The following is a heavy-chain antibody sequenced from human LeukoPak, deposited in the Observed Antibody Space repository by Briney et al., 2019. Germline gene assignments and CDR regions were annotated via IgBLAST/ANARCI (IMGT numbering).Heavy chain of an antibody. CDR2: ISSSGSTI. J-gene: IGHJ4*02. V-gene: IGHV3-48*03. CDR1: GFTFSSYE. Sequence: GGSLRLSCAASGFTFSSYEMNWVRQAPGKGLEWVSYISSSGSTIYYADSVKGRFTISRDNAKNSLYLQMNSLRAEDTAVYYCTMAYCGGDCYSSFFDYRGQGTLVTVSS. D-gene: IGHD2-21*02. CDR3: TMAYCGGDCYSSFFDY.